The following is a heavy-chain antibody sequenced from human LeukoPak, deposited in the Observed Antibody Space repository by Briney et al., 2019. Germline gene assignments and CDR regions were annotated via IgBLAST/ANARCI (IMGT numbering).Heavy chain of an antibody. CDR1: GGSFSGYY. Sequence: SETLSLTCAVYGGSFSGYYWSWIRQPPGKGLEWIGEINHSGSTNYNPSLKSRVSISVDTSENQFSLKLSSVTAADTAVYYCARGIPGRSIDYWGQGTLVTVSS. CDR3: ARGIPGRSIDY. CDR2: INHSGST. D-gene: IGHD3-16*02. J-gene: IGHJ4*02. V-gene: IGHV4-34*01.